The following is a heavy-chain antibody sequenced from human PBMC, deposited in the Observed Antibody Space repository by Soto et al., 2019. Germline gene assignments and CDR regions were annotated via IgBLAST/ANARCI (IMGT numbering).Heavy chain of an antibody. Sequence: SETLSLTCTVSGGSISSSSYYWGWVRQPPGKGLEWIGSIYYSGGTYYNPSLKSRVTVSVDTSKNQFSLKLSSVTAADTAVYYCARPSGSYLYYFDYWGQGTLVTVSS. V-gene: IGHV4-39*01. CDR2: IYYSGGT. CDR1: GGSISSSSYY. D-gene: IGHD1-26*01. J-gene: IGHJ4*02. CDR3: ARPSGSYLYYFDY.